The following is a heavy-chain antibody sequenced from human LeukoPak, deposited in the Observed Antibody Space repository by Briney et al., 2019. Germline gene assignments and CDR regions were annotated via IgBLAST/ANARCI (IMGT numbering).Heavy chain of an antibody. Sequence: SETLSLTCAVYGGSFSGYYWSWIRQPPGKGLEWIGEINHSRSTNYNPSLKSRVTISVDTSKNQFSLKLSSVTAADTAVYYCARGYYSFDPWGQGTLVTVSS. D-gene: IGHD1-26*01. CDR3: ARGYYSFDP. J-gene: IGHJ5*02. CDR2: INHSRST. CDR1: GGSFSGYY. V-gene: IGHV4-34*01.